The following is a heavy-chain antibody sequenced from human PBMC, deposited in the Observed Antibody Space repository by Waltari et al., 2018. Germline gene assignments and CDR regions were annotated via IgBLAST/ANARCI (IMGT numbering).Heavy chain of an antibody. V-gene: IGHV3-53*01. Sequence: EEQLVESGGRLVQSGGSLRLSRAASGFTVRGDALSRVRQAPGKGLVWVSVIYNDGSRFYAESVKGRFTISREISRNEVSLQMHSVRGDDAGIYYCAREWSNATTWFGGYFVLWGQGTQVIVSS. CDR1: GFTVRGDA. CDR2: IYNDGSR. J-gene: IGHJ4*02. D-gene: IGHD3-16*01. CDR3: AREWSNATTWFGGYFVL.